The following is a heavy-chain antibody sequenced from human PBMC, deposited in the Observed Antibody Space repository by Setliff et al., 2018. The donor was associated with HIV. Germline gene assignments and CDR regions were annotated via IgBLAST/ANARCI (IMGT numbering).Heavy chain of an antibody. D-gene: IGHD3-10*01. V-gene: IGHV1-46*01. CDR3: ARDIFPADYYGSGPKGNWFDP. Sequence: ASVKVSCKASGYSFTSDYMHWVRQAPGQGLEWMGIINPTGASTTYAQQFQGRVTMTRDTSTSTVYMELSSLRSEDTAVYFCARDIFPADYYGSGPKGNWFDPWGQGTLVTVSS. J-gene: IGHJ5*02. CDR1: GYSFTSDY. CDR2: INPTGAST.